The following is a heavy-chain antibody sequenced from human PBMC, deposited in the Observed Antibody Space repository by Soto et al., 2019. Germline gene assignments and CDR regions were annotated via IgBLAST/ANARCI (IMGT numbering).Heavy chain of an antibody. CDR2: ISGSGGST. Sequence: GGSLRLSCAASGFTFSSYAMSWVRQAPGKGLEWVSAISGSGGSTYYADSVKGRFTISRDNSKNTLYLQMNSLRAEDTAVYYCAKDRVVVVVAATSYAFDIWGQGTMVTVSS. CDR3: AKDRVVVVVAATSYAFDI. CDR1: GFTFSSYA. D-gene: IGHD2-15*01. J-gene: IGHJ3*02. V-gene: IGHV3-23*01.